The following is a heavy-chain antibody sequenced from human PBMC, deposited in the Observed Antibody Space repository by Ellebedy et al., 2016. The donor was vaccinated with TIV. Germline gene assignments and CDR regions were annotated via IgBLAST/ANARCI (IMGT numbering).Heavy chain of an antibody. CDR2: VADFGGKN. Sequence: GESLKISXVASGFTFSRYAMNWVRQAPGKGLEWVAAVADFGGKNYYADSVKGRFTISRDNSKHIVYLQVSSLRPEDTAVYYCARDSNSQRVLGYGLDVWGPGTTVTVSS. V-gene: IGHV3-30*04. CDR3: ARDSNSQRVLGYGLDV. D-gene: IGHD2-21*01. J-gene: IGHJ6*02. CDR1: GFTFSRYA.